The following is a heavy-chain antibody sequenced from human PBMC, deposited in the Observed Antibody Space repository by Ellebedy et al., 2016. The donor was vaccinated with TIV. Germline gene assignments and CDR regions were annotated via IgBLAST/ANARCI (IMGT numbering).Heavy chain of an antibody. V-gene: IGHV1-69*04. D-gene: IGHD2-2*01. CDR3: ARDLVVPAARTWWFDP. J-gene: IGHJ5*02. CDR1: GGTFSSYA. Sequence: SVKVSCXASGGTFSSYAIGWVRQAPGQGLEWMGRIIPILGIANYAQKFQGRVTITADKSTSTAYMELSSLRSEDTAVYYCARDLVVPAARTWWFDPWGQGTLVTVSS. CDR2: IIPILGIA.